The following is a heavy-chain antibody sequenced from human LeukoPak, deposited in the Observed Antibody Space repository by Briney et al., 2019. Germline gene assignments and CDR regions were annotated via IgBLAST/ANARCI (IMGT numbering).Heavy chain of an antibody. CDR1: GYTLTELS. CDR2: FDPEDGET. D-gene: IGHD4-23*01. CDR3: ATSGYGGNFHFDY. J-gene: IGHJ4*02. V-gene: IGHV1-24*01. Sequence: ASVKVSXKVSGYTLTELSMHWVRQAPGKGLEWMGGFDPEDGETIYAQKFQCRLTMTDDTSTDTAYMELSSLRSEDTAVYYCATSGYGGNFHFDYWGQGILVTVSS.